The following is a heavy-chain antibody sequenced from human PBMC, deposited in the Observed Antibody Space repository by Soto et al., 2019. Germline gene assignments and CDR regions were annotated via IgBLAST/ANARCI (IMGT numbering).Heavy chain of an antibody. CDR3: ARGGGSDSFDY. D-gene: IGHD1-26*01. J-gene: IGHJ4*02. CDR2: INHLETT. CDR1: GASITFGGYS. V-gene: IGHV4-30-2*01. Sequence: PSETLSLTCTVSGASITFGGYSWSWIRQTPGKGLEWIGYINHLETTFYNPSFESRLTLSIDRAKNQFSLKLHSMSAADRAVYFCARGGGSDSFDYWGREFWSPSPQ.